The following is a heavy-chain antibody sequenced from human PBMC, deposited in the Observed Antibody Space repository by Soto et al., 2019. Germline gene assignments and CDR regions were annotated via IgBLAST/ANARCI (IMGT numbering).Heavy chain of an antibody. CDR3: ARGVLH. D-gene: IGHD3-16*01. Sequence: SETLSLTCTVSGDSISSSSYYWGWIRQPPGKGLEWIASVYYSGSAFYNPSLKSRVTISVDTSKNQFSLKLSSVTAADTAVYYCARGVLHWGQGTLVTVSS. CDR2: VYYSGSA. V-gene: IGHV4-39*07. CDR1: GDSISSSSYY. J-gene: IGHJ4*02.